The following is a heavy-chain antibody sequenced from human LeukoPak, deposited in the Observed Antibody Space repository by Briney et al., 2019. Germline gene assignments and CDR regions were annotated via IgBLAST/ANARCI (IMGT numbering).Heavy chain of an antibody. D-gene: IGHD3-16*01. CDR2: INPNSGDT. CDR1: GYTFTSYG. J-gene: IGHJ4*02. Sequence: ASVKVSCKASGYTFTSYGISWVRQAPGQGLEWMGWINPNSGDTNYAQKFQGRVTMTRDTSISTAYMELSRLRSDDTAVYYCARVRYRLAETYIDYWGQGTLVTVSS. V-gene: IGHV1-2*02. CDR3: ARVRYRLAETYIDY.